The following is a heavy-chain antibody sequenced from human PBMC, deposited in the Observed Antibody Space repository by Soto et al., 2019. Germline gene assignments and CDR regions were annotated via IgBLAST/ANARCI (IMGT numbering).Heavy chain of an antibody. Sequence: QITLKESGPTLVKPTQTLTLTCTFSGFSLSTSGVGVGWIRQPPGKALEWLALIYWDDDKRYSPSLKSMLTITKDTSKNPVVVSMTNMDPVDTATYYCAHNVQRYFDWFPFDYWGQGTLVNVSS. V-gene: IGHV2-5*02. D-gene: IGHD3-9*01. CDR1: GFSLSTSGVG. CDR2: IYWDDDK. CDR3: AHNVQRYFDWFPFDY. J-gene: IGHJ4*02.